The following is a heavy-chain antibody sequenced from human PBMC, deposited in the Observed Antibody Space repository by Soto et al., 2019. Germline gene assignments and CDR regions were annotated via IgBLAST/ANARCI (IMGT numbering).Heavy chain of an antibody. CDR3: ARHLTYCSAGSCYSDFPYYGMDV. V-gene: IGHV4-39*01. Sequence: QLQLQESGPGLVKPSETLSLTCTVSGGSISSSSYYWGWIRQPPGKGLEWFGSIFYSGSTYYNPSLKSRVTISVDTSKNQFSLKLSSVTAADTAVYYCARHLTYCSAGSCYSDFPYYGMDVWGQGTTVTVSS. CDR1: GGSISSSSYY. J-gene: IGHJ6*02. D-gene: IGHD2-15*01. CDR2: IFYSGST.